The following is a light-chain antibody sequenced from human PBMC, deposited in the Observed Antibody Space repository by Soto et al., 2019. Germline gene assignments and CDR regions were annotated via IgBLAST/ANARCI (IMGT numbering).Light chain of an antibody. V-gene: IGKV1-5*01. CDR2: DAS. CDR3: QQYNSYPIT. CDR1: QSISSW. J-gene: IGKJ5*01. Sequence: DIQMTQSPSTLSASVGDRVTITCRASQSISSWLAWYQQKPGKAPKLLIYDASSLESGVPSRFSGSGSGTEFTLTISSLPPDDFAPYYCQQYNSYPITFGQGTRLEIK.